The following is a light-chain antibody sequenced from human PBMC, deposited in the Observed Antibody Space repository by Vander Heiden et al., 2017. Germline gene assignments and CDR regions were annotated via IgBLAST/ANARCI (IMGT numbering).Light chain of an antibody. CDR3: QQTARIPLT. CDR2: AAS. CDR1: QSITSY. J-gene: IGKJ4*01. V-gene: IGKV1-39*01. Sequence: DIPMTQSPSSLSASVGDRVTITCRASQSITSYLNWYQQKPGKAPKLLMYAASNLQSGVPSRFSGSGSGTDFTLTISSLQPEDFATYHCQQTARIPLTFGGGTKVEIK.